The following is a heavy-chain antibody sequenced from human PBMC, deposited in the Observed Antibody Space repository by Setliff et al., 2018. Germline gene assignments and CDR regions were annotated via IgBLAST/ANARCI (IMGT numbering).Heavy chain of an antibody. V-gene: IGHV3-23*01. CDR2: ISASGRTT. CDR3: CSGSYLFVY. D-gene: IGHD1-26*01. J-gene: IGHJ4*02. Sequence: GSLRLSCAASGYTSSSYAMTWVRQAPGKGLEWVSAISASGRTTYSADSVKGRFTISRDNSKNTLYLQMNSLRAEDTAVYYCCSGSYLFVYWGQGSLVTVSS. CDR1: GYTSSSYA.